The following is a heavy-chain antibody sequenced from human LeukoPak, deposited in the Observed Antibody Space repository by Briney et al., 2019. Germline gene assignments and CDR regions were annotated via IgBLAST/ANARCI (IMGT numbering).Heavy chain of an antibody. CDR1: GFTFSSYA. V-gene: IGHV3-30*04. Sequence: GGSLRLSCAASGFTFSSYAMHWVRQAPGKGLEWVAVISYDGSNRYYADSVKGRFTISRDNSKNTLYLQMNSLRAEDTAVYYCARGLGYCSSTSCPYYYYGMDVWGKGTTVAVSS. CDR3: ARGLGYCSSTSCPYYYYGMDV. D-gene: IGHD2-2*01. CDR2: ISYDGSNR. J-gene: IGHJ6*04.